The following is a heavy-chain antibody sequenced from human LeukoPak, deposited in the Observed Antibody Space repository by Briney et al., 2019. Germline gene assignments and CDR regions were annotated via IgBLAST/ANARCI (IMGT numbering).Heavy chain of an antibody. D-gene: IGHD2-2*01. CDR2: INPSGGDT. CDR1: GYTFTSYY. J-gene: IGHJ5*02. CDR3: ARFESEYCSSTSCYGWFDP. Sequence: ASVKVSCKPSGYTFTSYYMHWVRQAPGQGLEWMGIINPSGGDTSYAQKFQGRVTTTRDPSTSTVYMEVVSLRSEDTAVYYCARFESEYCSSTSCYGWFDPWGQGTLLTVSS. V-gene: IGHV1-46*01.